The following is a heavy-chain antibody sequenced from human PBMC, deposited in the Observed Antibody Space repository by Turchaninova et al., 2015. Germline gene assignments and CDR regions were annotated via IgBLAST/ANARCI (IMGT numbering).Heavy chain of an antibody. CDR3: ARTRGYLDA. J-gene: IGHJ6*03. CDR1: GDSVSSDSAA. CDR2: TYYRSKWYR. V-gene: IGHV6-1*01. Sequence: QVQLQQSGPGLVKPSQTLSLTCAISGDSVSSDSAAWNWIRQSPSRGLECLGRTYYRSKWYREYDASVKSRISINPDTSKNQFSLHLNSVTPEDTAVYFCARTRGYLDAWGKGTTVTVSS.